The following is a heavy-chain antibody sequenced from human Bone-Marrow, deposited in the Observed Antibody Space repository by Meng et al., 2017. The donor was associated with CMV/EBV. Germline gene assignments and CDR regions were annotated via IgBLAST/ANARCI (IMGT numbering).Heavy chain of an antibody. CDR2: ISAYNGNT. J-gene: IGHJ2*01. CDR3: ARGFPWGPAIAARPGYWYFDL. V-gene: IGHV1-18*01. Sequence: ASVKVSCKASGYTFTSYGISWVRQAPGQGLEWMGWISAYNGNTNYAQRLQGRVTMTTDTSTSTAYMELRSLRSDDTAVYYCARGFPWGPAIAARPGYWYFDLWGRGTLVTVSS. D-gene: IGHD6-6*01. CDR1: GYTFTSYG.